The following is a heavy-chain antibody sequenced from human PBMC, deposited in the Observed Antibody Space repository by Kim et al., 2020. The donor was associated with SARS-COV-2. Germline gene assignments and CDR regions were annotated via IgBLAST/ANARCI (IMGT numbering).Heavy chain of an antibody. V-gene: IGHV2-5*02. CDR3: AHPSAAGTLFDY. CDR2: IYWDDDK. D-gene: IGHD6-13*01. CDR1: GFSLSTSGVG. Sequence: SGPTLVRPTQTLTLTCTFSGFSLSTSGVGVAWIRQPPGKALEWLALIYWDDDKRYSPSLKSRLTITKDTSKNQVVLTMTNMDPVDTATYYCAHPSAAGTLFDYWGQGTLVTVSS. J-gene: IGHJ4*02.